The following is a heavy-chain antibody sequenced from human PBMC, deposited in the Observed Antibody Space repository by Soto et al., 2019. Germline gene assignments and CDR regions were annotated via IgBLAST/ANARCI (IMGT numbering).Heavy chain of an antibody. V-gene: IGHV3-33*01. Sequence: QVQLVESGGGVVQPGRSLRLSCAASGFTFSSYGMHWVRQAPGKGLEWVAVIWYGGSNKYYADSVKGRFTISRDNSKNTLHLQMNRLRAEDTAVYYCARDFCRGQLALRYCYCSGMDVWGQGTTVTVSS. CDR2: IWYGGSNK. CDR3: ARDFCRGQLALRYCYCSGMDV. CDR1: GFTFSSYG. J-gene: IGHJ6*02. D-gene: IGHD6-6*01.